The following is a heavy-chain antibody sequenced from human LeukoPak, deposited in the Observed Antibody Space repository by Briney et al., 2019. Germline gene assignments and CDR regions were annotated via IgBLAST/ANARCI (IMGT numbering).Heavy chain of an antibody. CDR2: INPSGYYT. D-gene: IGHD3-10*01. CDR1: GYTFTTYN. CDR3: ARDGVFDY. J-gene: IGHJ4*02. Sequence: GASVKVSCKASGYTFTTYNMHWVRQAPGQGLEWMGIINPSGYYTTYAQKFQGRVTMTRDTSTSTVHMELSSLTSEDTAVYYCARDGVFDYWGQGTLVTVSS. V-gene: IGHV1-46*01.